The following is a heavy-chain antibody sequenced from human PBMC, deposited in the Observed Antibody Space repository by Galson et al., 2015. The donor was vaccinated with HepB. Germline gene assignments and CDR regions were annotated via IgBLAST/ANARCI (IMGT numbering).Heavy chain of an antibody. CDR3: AREVHSSSTWYFSSSESFQH. J-gene: IGHJ1*01. Sequence: SLRLSCAASGFTFSSYSMNWVRQAPGKGLEWVSSISSSSTFKYYADSVKGRFTISRDNAKNSLYLQMNSLRAEDTAVYYCAREVHSSSTWYFSSSESFQHGGQGTLVTVSS. CDR2: ISSSSTFK. D-gene: IGHD6-13*01. V-gene: IGHV3-21*01. CDR1: GFTFSSYS.